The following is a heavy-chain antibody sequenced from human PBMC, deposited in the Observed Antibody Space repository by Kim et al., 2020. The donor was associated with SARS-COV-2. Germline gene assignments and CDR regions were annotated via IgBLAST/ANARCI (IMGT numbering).Heavy chain of an antibody. D-gene: IGHD4-4*01. J-gene: IGHJ4*02. V-gene: IGHV4-39*01. CDR3: ARPSNYALYY. Sequence: TYYNPSPKSRVTISVDTSKNQFSLKLSSVTAADTAVYYCARPSNYALYYWGQGTLVTVSS. CDR2: T.